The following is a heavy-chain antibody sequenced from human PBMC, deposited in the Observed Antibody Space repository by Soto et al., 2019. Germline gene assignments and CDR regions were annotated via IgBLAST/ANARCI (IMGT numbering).Heavy chain of an antibody. V-gene: IGHV4-30-4*01. CDR1: GGSISSGDYY. CDR3: ASADENGSGSYYY. J-gene: IGHJ4*02. Sequence: SETLSLTCTVSGGSISSGDYYWSWIRQPPGKGLEWIGYIYYSGSTYYNPSLKSRVTISVDTSKNQFSLKLSSVTAADTAVYYCASADENGSGSYYYWGQGTLVTVSS. CDR2: IYYSGST. D-gene: IGHD3-10*01.